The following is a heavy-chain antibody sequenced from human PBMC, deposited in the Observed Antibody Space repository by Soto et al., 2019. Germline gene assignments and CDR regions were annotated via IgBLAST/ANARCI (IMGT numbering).Heavy chain of an antibody. V-gene: IGHV1-18*01. CDR3: AREGPVYYYAFDY. D-gene: IGHD3-10*01. J-gene: IGHJ4*02. CDR1: GYTFTNYG. CDR2: ISAYNGNT. Sequence: ASVKVSCKASGYTFTNYGITWVRQAPGQGLEWMGWISAYNGNTHYTQRLQGRVTMTTDTSTSTAYMELRGLRSDDTAVYYCAREGPVYYYAFDYWGQGTLVTVSS.